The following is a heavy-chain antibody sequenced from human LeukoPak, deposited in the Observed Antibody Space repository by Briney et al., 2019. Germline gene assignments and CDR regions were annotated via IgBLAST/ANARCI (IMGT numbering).Heavy chain of an antibody. CDR2: ISAYNGNT. D-gene: IGHD5-18*01. CDR1: GYTFTSYG. J-gene: IGHJ6*02. CDR3: ARVTIQLWFHYYYYGMDV. V-gene: IGHV1-18*01. Sequence: GASVKVSCKASGYTFTSYGISWVRQAPGQGLEWMGWISAYNGNTNYAQKLQGRVTITTDTSTSTAYMELRSLRSDDTAVYYCARVTIQLWFHYYYYGMDVWGQGTTVTVSS.